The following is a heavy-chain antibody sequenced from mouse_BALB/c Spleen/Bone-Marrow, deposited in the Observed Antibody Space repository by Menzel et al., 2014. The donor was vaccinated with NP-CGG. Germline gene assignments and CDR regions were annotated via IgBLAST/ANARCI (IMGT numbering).Heavy chain of an antibody. J-gene: IGHJ4*01. CDR3: ANLGRYAMDY. V-gene: IGHV1-84*02. CDR1: GYTFTDYY. Sequence: QVHVKQSGLELVKPGASVKISCKASGYTFTDYYINWVKQKPGQGLEWIGWIYPGSGSTKYNEKFKGKATLTVDTSSSTAYMQLSSLTSEDTAVYFCANLGRYAMDYWGQGTSVTVSS. CDR2: IYPGSGST. D-gene: IGHD3-1*01.